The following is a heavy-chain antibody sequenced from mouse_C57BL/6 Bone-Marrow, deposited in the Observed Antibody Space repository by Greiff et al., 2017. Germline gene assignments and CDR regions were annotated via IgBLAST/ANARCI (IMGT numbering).Heavy chain of an antibody. CDR2: IDPSDSYT. D-gene: IGHD1-1*01. CDR1: GYTFTSYW. CDR3: AREGYGSSPYGYFYV. V-gene: IGHV1-69*01. Sequence: QVQLQQPGAELVMPGASVKLSCKASGYTFTSYWMHWVKQRPGQGLEWIGEIDPSDSYTNYNQKFKGKSTLTVDKSSSTAYMQLSSLTSEDSAVYYCAREGYGSSPYGYFYVWGTGTTVTVSS. J-gene: IGHJ1*03.